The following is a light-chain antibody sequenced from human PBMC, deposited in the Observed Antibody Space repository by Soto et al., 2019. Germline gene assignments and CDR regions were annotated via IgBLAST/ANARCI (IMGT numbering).Light chain of an antibody. CDR2: AAS. CDR1: QGISSY. V-gene: IGKV1-8*01. CDR3: QQYYSYPPWT. J-gene: IGKJ1*01. Sequence: AIRMTQSPSSLSASTGGRVTITCRASQGISSYLAWYQQKPGKAPKLLIYAASTLQSGVPSRFSGSGSGTDFTLTISCLQSEDFATYYCQQYYSYPPWTFGQGTKV.